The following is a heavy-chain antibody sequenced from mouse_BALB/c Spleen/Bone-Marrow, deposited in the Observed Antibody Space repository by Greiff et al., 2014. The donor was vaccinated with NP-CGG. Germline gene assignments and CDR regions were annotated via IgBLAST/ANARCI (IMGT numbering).Heavy chain of an antibody. CDR1: GFDFRRYW. CDR2: INPDSSTI. Sequence: EVNLVESGGGLVQPGGSLKLSCAASGFDFRRYWVNWVRQAPGKGLEWIGEINPDSSTINYTPSLKDKFFISRDNAKNTLYLQMSKVRSEDTALYYCARNGYYGWSANWGQGTLVTVSA. D-gene: IGHD2-3*01. CDR3: ARNGYYGWSAN. J-gene: IGHJ3*01. V-gene: IGHV4-1*02.